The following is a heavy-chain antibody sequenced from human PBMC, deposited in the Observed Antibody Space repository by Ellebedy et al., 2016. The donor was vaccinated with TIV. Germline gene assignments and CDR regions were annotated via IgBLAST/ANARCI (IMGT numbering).Heavy chain of an antibody. J-gene: IGHJ4*02. Sequence: GESLKISXAASGFTFSNYAMTWVRQAPGKGLEWVSTIHDSGGRTFYADSVKGRFTISRDNSKNTVFLQMNSLRAEDTAVYYCAKAYGVQFDFWGQGTLITVSS. D-gene: IGHD4-17*01. CDR1: GFTFSNYA. V-gene: IGHV3-23*01. CDR3: AKAYGVQFDF. CDR2: IHDSGGRT.